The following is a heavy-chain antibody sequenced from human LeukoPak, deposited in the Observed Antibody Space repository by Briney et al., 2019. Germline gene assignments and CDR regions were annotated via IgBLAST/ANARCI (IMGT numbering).Heavy chain of an antibody. D-gene: IGHD4-11*01. CDR1: GGSINCGDHY. V-gene: IGHV4-39*01. J-gene: IGHJ6*03. CDR3: ARQLLQYNFYMDV. Sequence: SETLSLTCTVSGGSINCGDHYWGWIRQPPGQGLEWIGSIHYSGSTYYNPSLKSRVTIFVDTSKNQFSLWLSSVTAADTAVYYCARQLLQYNFYMDVWGKGTTVTASS. CDR2: IHYSGST.